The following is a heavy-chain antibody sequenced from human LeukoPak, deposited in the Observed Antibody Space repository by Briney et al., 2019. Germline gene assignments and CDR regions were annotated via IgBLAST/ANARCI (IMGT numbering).Heavy chain of an antibody. CDR1: GFTFSSYA. Sequence: QPGGSLRLSCAASGFTFSSYAMSWVRQAPGKGLEWVSAISGSGGSTYCADSVKGRFTISRDNSKNTLYLQMNSLRAEDTAVYYCAKLNYYGSGSYLPVGYFDYWGQRTLVTVSS. CDR3: AKLNYYGSGSYLPVGYFDY. CDR2: ISGSGGST. J-gene: IGHJ4*02. D-gene: IGHD3-10*01. V-gene: IGHV3-23*01.